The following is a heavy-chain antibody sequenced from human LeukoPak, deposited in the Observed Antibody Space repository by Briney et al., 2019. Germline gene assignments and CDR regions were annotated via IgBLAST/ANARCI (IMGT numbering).Heavy chain of an antibody. CDR2: IKAGGIT. V-gene: IGHV4-4*07. D-gene: IGHD4-11*01. CDR3: ARLQGDYSFDY. J-gene: IGHJ4*02. CDR1: GGSISSSY. Sequence: PSETLSLTCTVSGGSISSSYWSWIRHPAGKGLEWIGRIKAGGITNYSPSLKSRVTLSVDTSKNQFSLKLSSVIAADTAVYYCARLQGDYSFDYWGQGTLVAVSS.